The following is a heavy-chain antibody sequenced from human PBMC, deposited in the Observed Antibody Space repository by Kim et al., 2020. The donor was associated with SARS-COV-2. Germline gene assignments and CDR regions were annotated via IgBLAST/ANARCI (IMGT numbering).Heavy chain of an antibody. CDR3: AKLPGGSSGYYALTSYYYYMDV. V-gene: IGHV3-30*18. D-gene: IGHD3-22*01. CDR1: GFTFSSYG. Sequence: GGSLRLSCAASGFTFSSYGMHWVRQAPGKGLEWVAVISYDGSNKYYADSVKGRFTISRDNSKNTLYLQMNSLRAEDTAVYYCAKLPGGSSGYYALTSYYYYMDVWGKGTTVTVSS. J-gene: IGHJ6*03. CDR2: ISYDGSNK.